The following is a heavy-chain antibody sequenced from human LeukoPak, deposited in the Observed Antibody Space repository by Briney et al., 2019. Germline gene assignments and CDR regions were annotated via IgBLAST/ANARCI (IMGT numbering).Heavy chain of an antibody. CDR1: GGAVSSGSYY. J-gene: IGHJ5*02. V-gene: IGHV4-61*01. D-gene: IGHD4-17*01. CDR2: IHYSGST. CDR3: TRTNYGDYNWFDP. Sequence: PSETLSLTCTVSGGAVSSGSYYWSWIRQPPGQGLEWIGYIHYSGSTKYKPSLKSRVTMSVDTSKNQFSLKVTSVTAADTAIYYCTRTNYGDYNWFDPWGQGTLVTVSS.